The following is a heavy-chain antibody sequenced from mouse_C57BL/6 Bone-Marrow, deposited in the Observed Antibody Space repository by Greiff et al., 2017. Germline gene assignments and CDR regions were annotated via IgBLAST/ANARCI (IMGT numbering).Heavy chain of an antibody. Sequence: QVQLQQPGTELVKPGASVKLSCKASGYTFTSYWMHWVKQRPGQGLEWIGNINPSNGGTNYNEKFKSKATLTVDKSSSTAYMQLSSLTSEDSAVYYSAKGRVIYYDYDGGYYFDYWGQGTTLTVSS. V-gene: IGHV1-53*01. D-gene: IGHD2-4*01. CDR3: AKGRVIYYDYDGGYYFDY. CDR1: GYTFTSYW. J-gene: IGHJ2*01. CDR2: INPSNGGT.